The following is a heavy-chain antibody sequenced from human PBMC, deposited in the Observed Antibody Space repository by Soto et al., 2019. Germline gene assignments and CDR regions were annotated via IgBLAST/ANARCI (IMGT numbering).Heavy chain of an antibody. J-gene: IGHJ6*02. V-gene: IGHV4-59*01. CDR2: IYYSGST. Sequence: SETLSLTCTVSGGSISSYYWSWIRQPPGKGLEWIGYIYYSGSTNYNPSLKSRVTISVDTSKNQFSLKLSSVTAADTAVYYCARVSVGATDYYYGMDVWGQGTKVTVSS. D-gene: IGHD1-26*01. CDR3: ARVSVGATDYYYGMDV. CDR1: GGSISSYY.